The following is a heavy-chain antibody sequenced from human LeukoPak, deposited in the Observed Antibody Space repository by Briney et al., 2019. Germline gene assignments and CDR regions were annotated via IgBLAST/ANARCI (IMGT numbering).Heavy chain of an antibody. CDR2: IYYSGTT. CDR3: AKSNGYGLVDI. V-gene: IGHV4-59*12. CDR1: GGSISSYY. J-gene: IGHJ3*02. Sequence: ASETLSLTRTVSGGSISSYYWSWIRQPPGKGLEWIGYIYYSGTTNYNPSLKSRVSMSVDTSKNQFSLKLSSVTAADTAVYYCAKSNGYGLVDIWGQGTMVTVSS. D-gene: IGHD3-10*01.